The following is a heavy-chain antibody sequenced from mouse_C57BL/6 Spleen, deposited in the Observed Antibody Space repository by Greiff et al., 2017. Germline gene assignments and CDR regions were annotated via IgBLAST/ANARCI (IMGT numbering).Heavy chain of an antibody. CDR1: GYAFSSSW. Sequence: QVQLQQSGPELVKPGASVKISCKASGYAFSSSWMNWVKQRPGKGLEWIGRIYPGDGDTNYNGKFKGKATLTADKSSSTAYMQLSSLTSEYSAVYFCATYDGYPSIAMDYWGQGTSVTVSS. V-gene: IGHV1-82*01. J-gene: IGHJ4*01. CDR2: IYPGDGDT. CDR3: ATYDGYPSIAMDY. D-gene: IGHD2-3*01.